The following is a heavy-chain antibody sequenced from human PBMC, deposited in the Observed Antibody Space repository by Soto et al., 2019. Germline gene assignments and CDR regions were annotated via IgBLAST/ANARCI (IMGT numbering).Heavy chain of an antibody. J-gene: IGHJ4*02. V-gene: IGHV3-74*01. CDR3: VRDRHGDY. CDR1: GFTFSNYW. Sequence: EVQLVESGGGLVQPGGSLRLSCAGSGFTFSNYWMHWFRQAPGKGLEWVSRIDHDGPTDYADSVRGRFTISRDNAENTLYLQMNSLIPEDTAVYYCVRDRHGDYWGQGTLVTVSS. CDR2: IDHDGPT.